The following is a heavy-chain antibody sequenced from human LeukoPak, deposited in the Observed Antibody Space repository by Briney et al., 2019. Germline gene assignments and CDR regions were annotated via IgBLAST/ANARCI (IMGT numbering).Heavy chain of an antibody. Sequence: SETLSLTCTVSGGSISNYYWSWIRQPPGKGLELIGYIYYSGSTNYNPSLKGRVTISVDTSKKQFSLKLSSVTAADTAVYYCASSGYYFDSSAYYLKYWGQGTLVTVSS. CDR3: ASSGYYFDSSAYYLKY. D-gene: IGHD3-22*01. J-gene: IGHJ4*02. V-gene: IGHV4-59*01. CDR2: IYYSGST. CDR1: GGSISNYY.